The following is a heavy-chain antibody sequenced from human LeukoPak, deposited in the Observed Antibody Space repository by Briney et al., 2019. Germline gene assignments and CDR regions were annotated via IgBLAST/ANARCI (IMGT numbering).Heavy chain of an antibody. D-gene: IGHD1-26*01. CDR1: GFTFTDYY. Sequence: GASVKVSCKASGFTFTDYYIHWVRQAPGQGLEWMGWINPKSGVANYAQKFRGRVTLTRDTSISTAYMELSSLRSDDPAVYYCARDIGNYYYFNYWGQGTVVTVSS. CDR2: INPKSGVA. CDR3: ARDIGNYYYFNY. J-gene: IGHJ4*02. V-gene: IGHV1-2*02.